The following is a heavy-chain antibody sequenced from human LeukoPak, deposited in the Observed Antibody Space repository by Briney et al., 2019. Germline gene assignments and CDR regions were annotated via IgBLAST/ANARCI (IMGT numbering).Heavy chain of an antibody. CDR2: INHSGST. Sequence: SETLSLTCAVYGGSFIDYYWSWIRQPPGKGLEWIGEINHSGSTNYNPSLKSRVTISVDTSKNQFSLKLSSVTAADTAVYYCASLTSPLYQLLDYGMDVWGQGTTVTVSS. J-gene: IGHJ6*02. D-gene: IGHD2-2*01. V-gene: IGHV4-34*01. CDR3: ASLTSPLYQLLDYGMDV. CDR1: GGSFIDYY.